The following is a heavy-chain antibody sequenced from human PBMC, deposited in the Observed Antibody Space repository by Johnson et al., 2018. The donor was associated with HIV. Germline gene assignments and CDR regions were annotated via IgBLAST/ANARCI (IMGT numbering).Heavy chain of an antibody. Sequence: VQLVESGGGLVQPGRSLRLSCAASGFTFDDYAMHWVRQAPGKGLEWVSGISWNSGSTYYADSVKGRFTISRDNSKNTLYLQMNSLRAEDTAVYYCAREWELLGSAFDIWGQGTMVTVSS. CDR1: GFTFDDYA. D-gene: IGHD1-26*01. CDR2: ISWNSGST. CDR3: AREWELLGSAFDI. J-gene: IGHJ3*02. V-gene: IGHV3-9*01.